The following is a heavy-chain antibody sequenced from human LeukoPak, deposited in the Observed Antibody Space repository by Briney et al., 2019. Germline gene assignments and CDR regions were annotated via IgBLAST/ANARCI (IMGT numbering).Heavy chain of an antibody. D-gene: IGHD2/OR15-2a*01. CDR1: GGSISSSNW. J-gene: IGHJ6*03. Sequence: SGTLSLTCAVSGGSISSSNWWSWVRQPPGQGLEWIGRIFHTGTTDYKTSLKGRVTISVDKSKNQFSLKLTSVTAADTAVYYCARLTPTTLSLYYYYMDVWGKGTTVTVSS. V-gene: IGHV4-4*02. CDR2: IFHTGTT. CDR3: ARLTPTTLSLYYYYMDV.